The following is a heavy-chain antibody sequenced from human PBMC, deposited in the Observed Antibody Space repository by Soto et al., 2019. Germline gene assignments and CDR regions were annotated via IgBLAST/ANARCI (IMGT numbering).Heavy chain of an antibody. V-gene: IGHV3-11*05. CDR3: ARGRGSGSYCDY. CDR1: GFTFSDYY. Sequence: QVQLVESGGGLVKPGGSLRLSCAASGFTFSDYYMSWIRQAPGKGLEWVSYISSSSSYTNYADSVKGRFTSSRDNAKNSLYLQMNSLRAEDTAVYYCARGRGSGSYCDYWGQGTLVTVSS. CDR2: ISSSSSYT. J-gene: IGHJ4*02. D-gene: IGHD3-10*01.